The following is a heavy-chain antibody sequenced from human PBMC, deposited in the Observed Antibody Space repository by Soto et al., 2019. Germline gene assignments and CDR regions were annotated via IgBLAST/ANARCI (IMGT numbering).Heavy chain of an antibody. V-gene: IGHV1-18*01. Sequence: ASVKVSCKASGYTFTSYGISWVRQAPGQGLEWMGWISAYNGNTNYAQKLQGRVTMTTDTSTSTAYMELRSLGSDDTAVYYCAGDLTGYDSSGYVDYWGQGTLVTVSS. J-gene: IGHJ4*02. CDR3: AGDLTGYDSSGYVDY. D-gene: IGHD3-22*01. CDR1: GYTFTSYG. CDR2: ISAYNGNT.